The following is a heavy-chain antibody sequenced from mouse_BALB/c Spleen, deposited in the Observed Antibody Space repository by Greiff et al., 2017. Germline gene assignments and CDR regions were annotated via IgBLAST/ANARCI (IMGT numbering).Heavy chain of an antibody. J-gene: IGHJ1*01. V-gene: IGHV5-6-3*01. CDR3: ARDLGRRYFDV. Sequence: EVQRVESGGGLVQPGGSLKLSCAASGFTFSSYGMSWVRQTPDKRLELVATINSNGGSTYYPDSVKGRFTISRDNAKNTLYLQMSSLKSEDTAMYYCARDLGRRYFDVWGAGTTVTVSS. CDR1: GFTFSSYG. CDR2: INSNGGST. D-gene: IGHD4-1*01.